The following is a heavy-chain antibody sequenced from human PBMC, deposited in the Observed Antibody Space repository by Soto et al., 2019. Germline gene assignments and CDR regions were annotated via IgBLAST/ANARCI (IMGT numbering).Heavy chain of an antibody. CDR2: IVPIYRTA. Sequence: SVKVSCKASGGTFSSYRINWVRQAPGQGLEWVGGIVPIYRTADYAQKFQGRVTITADESARTSYMGLRSLKSQDTAVYYCVRDSGAKLSSSWGQGTLVTVSS. CDR3: VRDSGAKLSSS. CDR1: GGTFSSYR. J-gene: IGHJ4*02. V-gene: IGHV1-69*13. D-gene: IGHD6-13*01.